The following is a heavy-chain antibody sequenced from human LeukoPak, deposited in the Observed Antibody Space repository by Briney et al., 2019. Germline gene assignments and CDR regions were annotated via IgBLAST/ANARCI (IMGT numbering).Heavy chain of an antibody. V-gene: IGHV4-38-2*02. D-gene: IGHD4-23*01. CDR2: IYYSGST. CDR3: ARQPDGGNSPFDY. J-gene: IGHJ4*02. CDR1: GYSISNGYY. Sequence: PSETLSLTCTVSGYSISNGYYWVWIRQPPGKGLEWIGSIYYSGSTYYKPSLKSRVTISVDTSKNQFSLKLSSVTAADTAVYYCARQPDGGNSPFDYWGQGTLVTVSS.